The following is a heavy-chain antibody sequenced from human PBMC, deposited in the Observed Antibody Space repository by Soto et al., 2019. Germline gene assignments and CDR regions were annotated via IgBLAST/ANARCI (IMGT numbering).Heavy chain of an antibody. CDR1: GFTVSTSY. CDR2: IYSGGIT. CDR3: ARDGPGSRGLWYFDL. D-gene: IGHD3-10*01. J-gene: IGHJ2*01. V-gene: IGHV3-53*01. Sequence: HPGGSLRLSCAAAGFTVSTSYMSWVRQAPGKGLECVATIYSGGITHYADSAKGRFTISRDNAMNTLYLQMNSLRGEDTAVYYCARDGPGSRGLWYFDLWGRGTLVTVSS.